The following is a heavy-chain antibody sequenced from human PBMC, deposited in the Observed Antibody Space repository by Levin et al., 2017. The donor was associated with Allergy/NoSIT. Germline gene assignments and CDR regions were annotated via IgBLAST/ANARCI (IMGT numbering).Heavy chain of an antibody. V-gene: IGHV3-7*03. CDR1: GFTFSSYW. CDR2: IKQDGSEK. J-gene: IGHJ2*01. Sequence: GESLKISCAASGFTFSSYWMTWVRQAPGKGLEWVANIKQDGSEKYYVDSVKGRFTISRDNAKNSLYLQMNSLRAEDTAVYYCARVVAVAGTTWYFDLWGRGTLVTVSS. CDR3: ARVVAVAGTTWYFDL. D-gene: IGHD6-19*01.